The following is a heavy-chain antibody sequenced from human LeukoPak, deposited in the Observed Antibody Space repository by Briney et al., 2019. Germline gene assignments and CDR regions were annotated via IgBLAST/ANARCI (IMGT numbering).Heavy chain of an antibody. CDR2: ISGRGDST. CDR3: AKGLRLPDY. Sequence: GGSLRLSCAASGFTFSSYAMNWVRQAPGKGLEWVSSISGRGDSTNSADSVKGRFTISRDNSKNTLYLQMNSLRAEDTAVYYCAKGLRLPDYWGQGTLVTVSS. J-gene: IGHJ4*02. CDR1: GFTFSSYA. V-gene: IGHV3-23*01. D-gene: IGHD6-25*01.